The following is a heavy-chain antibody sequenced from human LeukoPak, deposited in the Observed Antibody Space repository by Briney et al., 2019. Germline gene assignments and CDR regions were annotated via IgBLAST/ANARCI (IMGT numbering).Heavy chain of an antibody. CDR2: ISSSSSYI. J-gene: IGHJ4*02. Sequence: GGSLRLSCAASGFTFSSYSMNWVRQAPGKGLEWVSSISSSSSYIYYADSVKGRFTISRDNAKSSLYLQMNSLRAEDTAVYYCARYGGSCYTCFDYWGQGTLVTVSS. CDR3: ARYGGSCYTCFDY. D-gene: IGHD2-15*01. V-gene: IGHV3-21*01. CDR1: GFTFSSYS.